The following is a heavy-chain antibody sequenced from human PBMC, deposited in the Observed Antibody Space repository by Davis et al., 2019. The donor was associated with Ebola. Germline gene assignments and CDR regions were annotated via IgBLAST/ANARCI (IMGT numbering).Heavy chain of an antibody. CDR1: GYSFTSYW. CDR2: IYPGDSDT. V-gene: IGHV5-51*01. Sequence: GGSLRLSCKASGYSFTSYWIGWVRQMPGKGLEWMGIIYPGDSDTRNSPSFQGQVTISADKSISTAYLQWSSLKASDTAMYYCARWGIAARLPYYYYYGMDVWGQGTTVTVSS. CDR3: ARWGIAARLPYYYYYGMDV. D-gene: IGHD6-6*01. J-gene: IGHJ6*02.